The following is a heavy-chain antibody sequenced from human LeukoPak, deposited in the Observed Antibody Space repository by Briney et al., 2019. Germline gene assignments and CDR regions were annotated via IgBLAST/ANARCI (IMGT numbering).Heavy chain of an antibody. Sequence: GGSLRLSCAASGFTFSSYGMHWVRQAPGKGLEWVAFIRYDGSNKYYADSVKGRFIISRDNSKNTLYLQMNSLRAEDTAVYYCAKEGIMTTVAGNWFDPWGQGTLVTVSS. D-gene: IGHD4-11*01. J-gene: IGHJ5*02. V-gene: IGHV3-30*02. CDR3: AKEGIMTTVAGNWFDP. CDR1: GFTFSSYG. CDR2: IRYDGSNK.